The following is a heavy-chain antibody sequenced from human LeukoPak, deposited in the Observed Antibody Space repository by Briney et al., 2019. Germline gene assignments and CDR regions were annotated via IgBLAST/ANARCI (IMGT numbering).Heavy chain of an antibody. J-gene: IGHJ4*02. CDR3: ARASKGVGYYFDY. D-gene: IGHD1-26*01. CDR2: IYYSGST. CDR1: GGSISSSSYY. Sequence: SETLSLTCTVSGGSISSSSYYWGWIRQPPGKGLEWIGSIYYSGSTYYNPSLKSRVTISVDTSKNQFSLKLSSVTAADTAVYYCARASKGVGYYFDYWGQGTLVTVSS. V-gene: IGHV4-39*07.